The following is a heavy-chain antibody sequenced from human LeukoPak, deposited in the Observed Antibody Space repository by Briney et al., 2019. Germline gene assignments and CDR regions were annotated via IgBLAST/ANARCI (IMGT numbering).Heavy chain of an antibody. CDR1: GFTFSSYA. CDR3: AKGLGDCSGGSCYPHAFDI. D-gene: IGHD2-15*01. J-gene: IGHJ3*02. CDR2: ISGSGGST. V-gene: IGHV3-23*01. Sequence: PGGSLRLSCAASGFTFSSYAMSWVRQAPGKGLEWVSAISGSGGSTYYADSVKGRFTISRDNSKNTLYLQMNSLRAEDTAVYYCAKGLGDCSGGSCYPHAFDIWGQGTMVTVSS.